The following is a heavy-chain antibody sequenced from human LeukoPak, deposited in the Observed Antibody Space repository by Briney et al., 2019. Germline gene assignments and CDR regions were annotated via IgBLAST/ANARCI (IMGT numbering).Heavy chain of an antibody. CDR2: IYYSGST. Sequence: PSETLSLTCTVSGGSISSYYWSWIRQPPGKGLEWIGYIYYSGSTNYNPSLKSRVTISVDTSKNQFSLKLSSVTAADTAVYYCARSEGVSYYYMDVWGKATTVTVSS. CDR1: GGSISSYY. CDR3: ARSEGVSYYYMDV. D-gene: IGHD2-8*01. J-gene: IGHJ6*03. V-gene: IGHV4-59*01.